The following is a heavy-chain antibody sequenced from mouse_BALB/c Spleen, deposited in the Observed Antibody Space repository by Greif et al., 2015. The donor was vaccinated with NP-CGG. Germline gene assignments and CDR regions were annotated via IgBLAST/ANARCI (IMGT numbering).Heavy chain of an antibody. CDR1: GFTFSSFG. J-gene: IGHJ1*01. CDR2: ISSGSSTI. Sequence: EVQGVESGGGLVQPGGSRKLSCAASGFTFSSFGMHWVRQAPEKGLEWVAYISSGSSTIYYADTVKGRFTIARDNHKDTLFMQMTSLRSEDTAMYYGARYGNYWYFDGWGAGTTVTVSS. D-gene: IGHD2-1*01. CDR3: ARYGNYWYFDG. V-gene: IGHV5-17*02.